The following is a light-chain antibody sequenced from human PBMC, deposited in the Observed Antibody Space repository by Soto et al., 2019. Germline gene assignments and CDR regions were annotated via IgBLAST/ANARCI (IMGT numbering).Light chain of an antibody. Sequence: QSALTQPASVSGSPGQSITISCTGSSSDVGSYDIVYWYQQHPGKAPKLMIYENTKRPSGVPDRFSASKSGNTASLTVSGLQADDDDDYYRCSYAGSNTLIFGGGTQLTVL. CDR2: ENT. CDR3: CSYAGSNTLI. V-gene: IGLV2-23*01. CDR1: SSDVGSYDI. J-gene: IGLJ2*01.